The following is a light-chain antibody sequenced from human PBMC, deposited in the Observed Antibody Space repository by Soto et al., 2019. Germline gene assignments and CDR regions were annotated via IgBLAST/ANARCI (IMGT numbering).Light chain of an antibody. CDR1: SSDIGGYNY. J-gene: IGLJ3*02. V-gene: IGLV2-14*03. Sequence: QSALTQPASVSGSPGQSITISCTGTSSDIGGYNYVYWYQQFPGNPPRLMIYDVSNRPSGVSSRFSGSKSGNTASPTISGLQAEEEDAYYCSQYANGNTRVFGGGTKLTVL. CDR3: SQYANGNTRV. CDR2: DVS.